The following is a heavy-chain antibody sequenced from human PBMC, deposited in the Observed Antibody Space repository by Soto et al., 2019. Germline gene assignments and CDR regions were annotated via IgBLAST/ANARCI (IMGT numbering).Heavy chain of an antibody. CDR1: GFTFSSYG. J-gene: IGHJ5*02. D-gene: IGHD6-13*01. Sequence: QVQLVESGGGVVQPGRSLRLSCAASGFTFSSYGMHWVRQAPGKGLEWVAVIWYDGSNKYYADSVKGRFTISRDNSKNTLNLQMNSLRAEDTAVYYCARDSSSWGLYNWFDPWGQGTLVTVSS. CDR2: IWYDGSNK. V-gene: IGHV3-33*01. CDR3: ARDSSSWGLYNWFDP.